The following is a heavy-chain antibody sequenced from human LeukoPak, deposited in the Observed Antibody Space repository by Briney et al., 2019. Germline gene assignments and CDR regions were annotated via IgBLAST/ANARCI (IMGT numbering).Heavy chain of an antibody. CDR1: GFTVSSNY. J-gene: IGHJ5*02. CDR3: ARGRVGATVTSP. CDR2: IYSGGST. D-gene: IGHD4-17*01. V-gene: IGHV3-53*01. Sequence: PGGSLRLSCAASGFTVSSNYMSWVRRAPGKGLEWVSVIYSGGSTYYADSVKGRFTISRDNSKNTLYLQMNSLRAEDTAVYYCARGRVGATVTSPWGQGTLVTVSS.